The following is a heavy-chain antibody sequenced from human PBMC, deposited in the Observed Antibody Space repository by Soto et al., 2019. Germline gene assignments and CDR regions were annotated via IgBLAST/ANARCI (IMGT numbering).Heavy chain of an antibody. CDR2: IYWDDDK. CDR3: AHRDSRIQLWSYDY. J-gene: IGHJ4*02. D-gene: IGHD5-18*01. CDR1: GFSLSTSGVG. V-gene: IGHV2-5*02. Sequence: SCPTLVNPTQTLTLTCTFSGFSLSTSGVGVGWIRQPPGRALEWLALIYWDDDKRYSPSLKSRLTITKDTSKNQVVLTMTNMDPVDTATYYCAHRDSRIQLWSYDYWGQGTLVTVSS.